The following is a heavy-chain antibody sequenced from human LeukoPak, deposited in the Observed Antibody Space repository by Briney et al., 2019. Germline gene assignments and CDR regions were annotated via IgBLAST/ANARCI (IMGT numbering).Heavy chain of an antibody. J-gene: IGHJ4*02. V-gene: IGHV3-74*01. CDR3: ARDAVGYSYGSPDY. Sequence: GGSRRLSCAASGFPFRSYWIHWVRQAPGKGLVWFSGITGDGSSTRYADSVKGRFTISRDNAKNTLYLQMNSLRAEDTAVYYCARDAVGYSYGSPDYWGQGTLVTVSS. CDR2: ITGDGSST. D-gene: IGHD5-18*01. CDR1: GFPFRSYW.